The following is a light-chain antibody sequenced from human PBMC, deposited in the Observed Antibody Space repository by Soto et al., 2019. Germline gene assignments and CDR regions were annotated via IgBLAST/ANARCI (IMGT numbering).Light chain of an antibody. V-gene: IGKV3-20*01. CDR2: GAS. CDR3: QQYGTSLYT. J-gene: IGKJ2*01. Sequence: EIVLTQSPGTLSLSPGERATLSCRASQSVSSGYLGWYQQKPGQAPRLLLYGASSRATGIPDRFSGSGSGTDFTLTISRLEPEDFAVYYCQQYGTSLYTFGQGIKLEIK. CDR1: QSVSSGY.